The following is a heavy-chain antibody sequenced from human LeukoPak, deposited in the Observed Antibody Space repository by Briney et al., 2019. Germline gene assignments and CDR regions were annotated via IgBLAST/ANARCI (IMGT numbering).Heavy chain of an antibody. J-gene: IGHJ4*02. CDR3: ARVFGDCSGGSCYSKGSFDY. CDR1: GGSFSGYY. V-gene: IGHV4-34*01. Sequence: PSETLSLTCAVYGGSFSGYYWSRIRQPPGKGLEWIGEINHSGSTNYNPSLKSRVTISVDTSKNQFSLKLSSVTAADTAVYYCARVFGDCSGGSCYSKGSFDYWGQGTLVTVSS. D-gene: IGHD2-15*01. CDR2: INHSGST.